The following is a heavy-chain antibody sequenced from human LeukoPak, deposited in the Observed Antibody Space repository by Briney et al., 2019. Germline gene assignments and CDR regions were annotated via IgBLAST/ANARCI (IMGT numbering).Heavy chain of an antibody. CDR2: ISSSSSYI. J-gene: IGHJ6*03. V-gene: IGHV3-21*01. CDR3: AGHEVRFLEWPYYYYMDV. Sequence: GGSLRLSCAASGFTFSSYSMNWVRQAPGKGLEWVLSISSSSSYIYYADLVKGRFTISRDNAKNSLYLQMNSLRAEDTAVYYCAGHEVRFLEWPYYYYMDVWGKGTTVTVSS. CDR1: GFTFSSYS. D-gene: IGHD3-3*01.